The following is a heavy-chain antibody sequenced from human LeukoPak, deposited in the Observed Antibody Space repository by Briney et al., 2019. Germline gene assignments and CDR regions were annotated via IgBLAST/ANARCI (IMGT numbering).Heavy chain of an antibody. CDR1: GYTFTSYA. V-gene: IGHV7-4-1*02. D-gene: IGHD3-16*01. J-gene: IGHJ4*02. Sequence: ASVKVSGKAAGYTFTSYAMKWGRQAPGQGVEGRGGINTNTGNPTYAHGFTGRFFFSFDTSVSTAYLQISSLKAEDTAVYYCAWGPLWGQGTLVTVSS. CDR2: INTNTGNP. CDR3: AWGPL.